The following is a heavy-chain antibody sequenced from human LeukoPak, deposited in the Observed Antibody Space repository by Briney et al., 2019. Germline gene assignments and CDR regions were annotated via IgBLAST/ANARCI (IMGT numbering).Heavy chain of an antibody. CDR1: GASITSGAYY. CDR3: ARYYCASSRCPGVDY. D-gene: IGHD2-2*01. J-gene: IGHJ4*02. CDR2: SSYSGSA. Sequence: PSETLSLTCTVSGASITSGAYYWTWIRQHPGEGLVWIGYSSYSGSAYYNPSLKSRVTISVDTSKSQFSLKLSSVTAADTAVYYCARYYCASSRCPGVDYWGQGTLVTVSS. V-gene: IGHV4-31*03.